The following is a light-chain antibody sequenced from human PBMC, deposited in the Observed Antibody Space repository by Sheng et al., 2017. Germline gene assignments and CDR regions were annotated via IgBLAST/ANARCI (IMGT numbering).Light chain of an antibody. CDR1: QSVNSN. CDR2: GSS. Sequence: ETEMTQSPATLSVSPGERVTFSCRASQSVNSNLAWYQQKPGQAPRLLIYGSSSRATGIPDRFSGSGSGIDFTLTISRLEPEDFAVYYCQQYGSSPFTFGPGTKVDVK. V-gene: IGKV3-20*01. CDR3: QQYGSSPFT. J-gene: IGKJ3*01.